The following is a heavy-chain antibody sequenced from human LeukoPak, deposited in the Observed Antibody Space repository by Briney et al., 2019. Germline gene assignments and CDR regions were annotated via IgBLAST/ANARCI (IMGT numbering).Heavy chain of an antibody. CDR1: GYSISSGYY. V-gene: IGHV4-38-2*02. CDR2: IYLSGST. D-gene: IGHD2-2*02. Sequence: PSETLSLTCTVSGYSISSGYYWGWIRQPPGKGLEWIGSIYLSGSTYYNPSLKSRVPISVDTSKNQFSLKLSSVTAADTAVYYCARETDCSSTSCYTNAFDIWGQGTMVTVSS. J-gene: IGHJ3*02. CDR3: ARETDCSSTSCYTNAFDI.